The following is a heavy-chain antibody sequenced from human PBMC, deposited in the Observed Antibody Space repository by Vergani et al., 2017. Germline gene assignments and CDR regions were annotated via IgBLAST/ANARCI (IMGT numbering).Heavy chain of an antibody. V-gene: IGHV4-34*01. CDR3: ARGVVPASGYMDV. Sequence: QVQLQQWGAGLLKPSETLSLTCAVYGGSFSGYYWSWIRQPPGKGLEWIGEINHSGSTNYNPSLKSRVTMSVDTSKNQFSLKLSSVTAADTAVYYCARGVVPASGYMDVWGKGP. D-gene: IGHD2-2*01. CDR2: INHSGST. CDR1: GGSFSGYY. J-gene: IGHJ6*03.